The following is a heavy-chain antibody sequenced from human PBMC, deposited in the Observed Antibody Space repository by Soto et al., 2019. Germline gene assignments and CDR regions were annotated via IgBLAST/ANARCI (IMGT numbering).Heavy chain of an antibody. CDR1: GFTFSSYS. D-gene: IGHD3-22*01. J-gene: IGHJ4*02. Sequence: EVQLVESGGGPAKPGGSLRLSCAASGFTFSSYSMNWLRQAPGKGLEWVSSISSSSSYIYYADSVKGRFTTSSDNARNSRYLQMNSLRAKDSAMYSWARPNYYYDSSGYYGYWGQGTLVTVSS. CDR2: ISSSSSYI. CDR3: ARPNYYYDSSGYYGY. V-gene: IGHV3-21*01.